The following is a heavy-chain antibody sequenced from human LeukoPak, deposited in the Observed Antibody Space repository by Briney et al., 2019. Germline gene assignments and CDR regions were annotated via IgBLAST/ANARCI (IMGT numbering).Heavy chain of an antibody. D-gene: IGHD4-17*01. CDR3: ARDRYGDEDAEYFQH. J-gene: IGHJ1*01. Sequence: PGGTLRLSCVASGLTFSNYGISWVRQAPGKGLEWVAVISYDGSNKYYADSVKGRFTISRDNSKNTLYLQMNSLRAEDTAVYYCARDRYGDEDAEYFQHWGQGTLVTVSS. CDR1: GLTFSNYG. V-gene: IGHV3-30*03. CDR2: ISYDGSNK.